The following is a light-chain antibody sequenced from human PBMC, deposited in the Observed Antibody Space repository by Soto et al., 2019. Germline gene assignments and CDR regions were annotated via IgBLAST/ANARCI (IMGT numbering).Light chain of an antibody. J-gene: IGLJ3*02. Sequence: QSVLTQPPSVSAAPGQKVSISCSGSSSNIENNYVSWYQQLPGTAPKLLIYDNNKRPSGIPDRFSGSKSGTSATQVITGLQTGDEADYYCGTWDITLNGVVFGGGTKLTVL. CDR2: DNN. CDR3: GTWDITLNGVV. V-gene: IGLV1-51*01. CDR1: SSNIENNY.